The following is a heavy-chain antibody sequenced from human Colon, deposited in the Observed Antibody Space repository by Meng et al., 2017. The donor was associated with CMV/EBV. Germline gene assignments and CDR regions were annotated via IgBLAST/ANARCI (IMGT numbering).Heavy chain of an antibody. CDR2: INEDGSKK. D-gene: IGHD4/OR15-4a*01. V-gene: IGHV3-7*01. Sequence: GESLKNSCTDSGFIFSVHWMNWVRQAPGKGLEWVANINEDGSKKYYVDSVKGRFTISRDNAKNSLNLQMNSLRAEDTAAYYCARANNFASWGQGTLVTVSS. CDR3: ARANNFAS. CDR1: GFIFSVHW. J-gene: IGHJ4*02.